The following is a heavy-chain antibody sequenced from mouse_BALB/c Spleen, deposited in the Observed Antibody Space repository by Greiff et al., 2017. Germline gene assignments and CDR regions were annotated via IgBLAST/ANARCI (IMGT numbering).Heavy chain of an antibody. CDR1: GYTFTSYW. Sequence: QVQLQQSGAELAKPGASVKMSCKASGYTFTSYWMHWVKQRPGQGLEWIGYINPSTGYTEYNQKFKDKATLTADKSSSTAYMQLSSLTSEDSAVYYCARRDYGSSYDDFDYWGQGTTLTVSS. CDR2: INPSTGYT. CDR3: ARRDYGSSYDDFDY. V-gene: IGHV1-7*01. J-gene: IGHJ2*01. D-gene: IGHD1-1*01.